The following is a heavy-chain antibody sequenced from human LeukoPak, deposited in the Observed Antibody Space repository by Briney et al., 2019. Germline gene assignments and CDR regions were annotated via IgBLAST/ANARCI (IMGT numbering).Heavy chain of an antibody. Sequence: ASVKVSCKASGYTFTSYDINWVRQATGQGLEWMGWMNPNSGNTGYAQKLQGRVTITRNTSISTAYMELSSLRSEDTAVYYCARAGLAARRVDPWGQGTLVTVSS. D-gene: IGHD6-6*01. V-gene: IGHV1-8*03. J-gene: IGHJ5*02. CDR1: GYTFTSYD. CDR2: MNPNSGNT. CDR3: ARAGLAARRVDP.